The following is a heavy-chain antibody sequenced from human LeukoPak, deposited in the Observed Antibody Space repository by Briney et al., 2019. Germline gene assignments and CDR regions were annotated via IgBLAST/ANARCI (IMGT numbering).Heavy chain of an antibody. V-gene: IGHV4-61*02. CDR2: IYTSGST. Sequence: SQTLSLICTVSGGSISSGDYYRSWIRQPPGKGLEWIGRIYTSGSTIYNLSLKSRVTMSVDTSKNPFSLKLSSVTAADMAVYYCAREPRYCSSTSCYGPDYYFDYWGQGNLVTVSS. CDR3: AREPRYCSSTSCYGPDYYFDY. D-gene: IGHD2-2*01. CDR1: GGSISSGDYY. J-gene: IGHJ4*02.